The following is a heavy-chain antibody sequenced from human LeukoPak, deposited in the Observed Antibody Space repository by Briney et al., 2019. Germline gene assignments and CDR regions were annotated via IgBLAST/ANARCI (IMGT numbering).Heavy chain of an antibody. CDR3: ARLEYYYDSSGRYFDY. CDR2: IYHSGST. Sequence: SETLSLTCTVSSYSISSGYYWGWIRQPPGKGLEWIGSIYHSGSTYYNPSLKSRVTISVDTSKNQFSLKLSSVTAADTAVYYCARLEYYYDSSGRYFDYWGQGTLVTVSS. CDR1: SYSISSGYY. J-gene: IGHJ4*02. V-gene: IGHV4-38-2*02. D-gene: IGHD3-22*01.